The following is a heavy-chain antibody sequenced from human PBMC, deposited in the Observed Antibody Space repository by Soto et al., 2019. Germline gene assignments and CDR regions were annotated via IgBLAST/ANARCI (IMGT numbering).Heavy chain of an antibody. CDR2: IAYDGSKT. Sequence: QVQLVESGGGVVQPGRSLRLTCAASGFTFSSNGMHWVRQPPGKGLEWVALIAYDGSKTYYGDSVRGRFTISRDNSENTLLQQMNSLTDEDTAVYYCARWVGGSMFDNSGKYDSWGQGTLVTVSS. CDR3: ARWVGGSMFDNSGKYDS. J-gene: IGHJ5*01. V-gene: IGHV3-30*03. CDR1: GFTFSSNG. D-gene: IGHD3-22*01.